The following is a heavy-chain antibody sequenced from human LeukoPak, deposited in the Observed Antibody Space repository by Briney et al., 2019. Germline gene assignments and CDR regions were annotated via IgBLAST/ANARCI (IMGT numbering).Heavy chain of an antibody. Sequence: GESLKISCKGSGYSFTSYWIGWVRQMPGKGLEWMGIIYPGDSDSRYSPSFQGQVTISADKSISTAYLQWSSLKASDTPTYYSARHSGIAASGPDYYYYSMDVWGKGTTVNVSS. J-gene: IGHJ6*03. D-gene: IGHD6-13*01. CDR2: IYPGDSDS. CDR3: ARHSGIAASGPDYYYYSMDV. CDR1: GYSFTSYW. V-gene: IGHV5-51*01.